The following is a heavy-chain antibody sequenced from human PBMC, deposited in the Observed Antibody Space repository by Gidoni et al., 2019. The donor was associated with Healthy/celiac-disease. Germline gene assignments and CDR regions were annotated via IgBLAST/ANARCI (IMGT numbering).Heavy chain of an antibody. CDR1: GGSFSGYY. CDR3: ARACSGGSWESDY. V-gene: IGHV4-34*01. J-gene: IGHJ4*02. D-gene: IGHD2-15*01. Sequence: QVQLQQWGAGLLKPSETLSLTCAVYGGSFSGYYWSWIRQPPGKGLEWIGEINHSGSTNYNPSLKSRVTISVDTSKNQFSLKLSSVTAADTAVYYCARACSGGSWESDYWGQGTLVTVSS. CDR2: INHSGST.